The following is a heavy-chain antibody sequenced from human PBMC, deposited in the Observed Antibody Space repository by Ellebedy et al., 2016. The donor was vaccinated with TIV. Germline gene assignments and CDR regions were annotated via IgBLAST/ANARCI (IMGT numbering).Heavy chain of an antibody. J-gene: IGHJ4*02. CDR3: ARHFRYTHGHLID. Sequence: MPSETLSLTCSVPGGSVSSHYWSWIRQPPGKGREWIAYICYRGITNYNPSLKSRVTVSVDTSKTQFSLTLDSVTAADTAVYYCARHFRYTHGHLIDWGPGILVTVAS. D-gene: IGHD5-18*01. CDR2: ICYRGIT. V-gene: IGHV4-59*08. CDR1: GGSVSSHY.